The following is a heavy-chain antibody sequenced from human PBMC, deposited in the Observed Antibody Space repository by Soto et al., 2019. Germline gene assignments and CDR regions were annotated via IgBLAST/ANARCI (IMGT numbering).Heavy chain of an antibody. D-gene: IGHD5-12*01. J-gene: IGHJ2*01. V-gene: IGHV1-2*02. CDR3: ARGEYYRDGYNYENWYFDL. Sequence: QVQLVQSGAEVKKPGASVKVSCKASGYTFTGYYMHWVRQAPGQGLEWMGWINPNSGGTNYAQKFQGRVTMNRDTSISTDYMELSRLRSDDTAVYYCARGEYYRDGYNYENWYFDLWGRGTLVTVSS. CDR2: INPNSGGT. CDR1: GYTFTGYY.